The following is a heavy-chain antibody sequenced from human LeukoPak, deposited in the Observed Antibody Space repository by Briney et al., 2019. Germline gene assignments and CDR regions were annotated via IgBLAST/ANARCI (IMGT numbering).Heavy chain of an antibody. CDR2: INHSGST. CDR1: GGSFSGYY. Sequence: SETLSLTCAVYGGSFSGYYWSWIRQPPGKGLEWIGEINHSGSTNYNPSLKSRVTISVDTSKNQFSLKLSSVTAADTAVYYCARGPVGWFGFDYWGQGTLVTVSS. J-gene: IGHJ4*02. D-gene: IGHD3-10*01. V-gene: IGHV4-34*01. CDR3: ARGPVGWFGFDY.